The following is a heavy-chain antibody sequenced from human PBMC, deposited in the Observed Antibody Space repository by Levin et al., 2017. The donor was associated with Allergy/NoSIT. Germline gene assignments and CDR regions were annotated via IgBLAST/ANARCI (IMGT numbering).Heavy chain of an antibody. CDR1: GDSISGHY. CDR2: IYYSGST. Sequence: SQTLSLPCTVSGDSISGHYWDWIRQPPGKGLEWMGYIYYSGSTYYNPSLESRVTISLDTSKNQFSLKLSSVTAADTALYYCARGHYDSRGYSNPFDYWGQGILVTVSS. CDR3: ARGHYDSRGYSNPFDY. J-gene: IGHJ4*02. D-gene: IGHD3-22*01. V-gene: IGHV4-59*11.